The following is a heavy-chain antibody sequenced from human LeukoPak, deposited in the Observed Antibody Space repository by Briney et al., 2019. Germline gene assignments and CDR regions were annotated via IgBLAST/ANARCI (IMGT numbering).Heavy chain of an antibody. Sequence: AGGSRRLCCAAAGCTFSSYSMYLGRDAPGKGLGWVSAISSSSSYIYDADAVEGLFTICRDTAKNSLYLQMNSLRAKDTAVYYCASYLWFGRGPNWFDPWGQGTLVTVPS. J-gene: IGHJ5*02. D-gene: IGHD3-10*01. CDR1: GCTFSSYS. CDR2: ISSSSSYI. V-gene: IGHV3-21*01. CDR3: ASYLWFGRGPNWFDP.